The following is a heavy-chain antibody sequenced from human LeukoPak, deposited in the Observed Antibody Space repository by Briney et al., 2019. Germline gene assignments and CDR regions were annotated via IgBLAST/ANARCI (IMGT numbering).Heavy chain of an antibody. V-gene: IGHV3-7*01. J-gene: IGHJ4*02. D-gene: IGHD6-19*01. CDR3: ARDLTNEYSSGWYAYYFDY. CDR2: IKQDGSEK. Sequence: GGSLRLSCAASGFTFSSYWMSWVRQAPGKGLEWVANIKQDGSEKYYVDSVKGRFTISRDNAKNSLYLQMNNLRAEDTAVYYCARDLTNEYSSGWYAYYFDYWGQGTLVTVSS. CDR1: GFTFSSYW.